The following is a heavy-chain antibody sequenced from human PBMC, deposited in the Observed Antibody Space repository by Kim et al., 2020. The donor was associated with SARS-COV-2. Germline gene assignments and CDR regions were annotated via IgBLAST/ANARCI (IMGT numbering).Heavy chain of an antibody. Sequence: GTGDYLVDSVRGRFTISRDNANNSLSLQMNSRRVDDTAVYYCTRGRTWCDHWGQGTLVPVSS. CDR2: GTGD. D-gene: IGHD2-15*01. V-gene: IGHV3-7*01. CDR3: TRGRTWCDH. J-gene: IGHJ4*02.